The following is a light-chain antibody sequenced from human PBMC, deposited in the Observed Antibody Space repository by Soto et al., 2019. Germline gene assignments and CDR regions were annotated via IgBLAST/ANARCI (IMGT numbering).Light chain of an antibody. CDR2: DAS. V-gene: IGKV3-11*01. Sequence: EIVLTQSPATLSLSPGERATLTCRASQSVSSYLAWSQQKPGQAPRLLLYDASNTATGVPARFSASGSGTDLPLTIISLVRAEFAVYYCHQRSNWPFTFGPGTKVDVK. CDR1: QSVSSY. CDR3: HQRSNWPFT. J-gene: IGKJ3*01.